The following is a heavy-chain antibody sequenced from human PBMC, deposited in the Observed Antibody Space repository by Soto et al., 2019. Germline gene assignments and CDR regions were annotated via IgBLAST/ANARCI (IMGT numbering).Heavy chain of an antibody. CDR2: IYYSGST. V-gene: IGHV4-61*01. CDR3: ARDRGPLDY. CDR1: GGSVSSGSYY. Sequence: QVQLQESGPGLVKPSETLSLTCTVSGGSVSSGSYYWSWIRQPPGKGLEWIGYIYYSGSTNYNPSLTSRVTISVDTSKNQFSLKLSSVTAADTAVYYCARDRGPLDYWGQGTLVTVSS. J-gene: IGHJ4*02.